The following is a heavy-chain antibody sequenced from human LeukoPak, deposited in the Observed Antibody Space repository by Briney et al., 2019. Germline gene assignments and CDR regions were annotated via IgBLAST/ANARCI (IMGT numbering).Heavy chain of an antibody. CDR3: ARVGLGYCSSTSCFRSESHH. CDR1: GYTFTSYG. Sequence: ASVKVSCKASGYTFTSYGISWVRQAPGQGLEWMGWISAYNGNTNYAQKLQGRVTMTTDTSTSTAYMELRSLRSDDTAVYYCARVGLGYCSSTSCFRSESHHWGQGTLVTVSS. CDR2: ISAYNGNT. J-gene: IGHJ5*02. V-gene: IGHV1-18*01. D-gene: IGHD2-2*01.